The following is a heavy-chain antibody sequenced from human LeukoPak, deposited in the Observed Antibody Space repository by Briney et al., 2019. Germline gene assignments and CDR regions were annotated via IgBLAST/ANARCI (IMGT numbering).Heavy chain of an antibody. V-gene: IGHV3-11*06. D-gene: IGHD1-1*01. J-gene: IGHJ4*02. CDR2: ISGSSSYT. CDR3: ARKTDHQTGGDY. CDR1: GFTFSDYY. Sequence: GGSLRLSCAASGFTFSDYYMSCIRQAPGKGLEWVSYISGSSSYTNYADSVKGRFTISRDNAKNSLYLQMNSLRAEDTAVYYCARKTDHQTGGDYWGQGTLVTVSS.